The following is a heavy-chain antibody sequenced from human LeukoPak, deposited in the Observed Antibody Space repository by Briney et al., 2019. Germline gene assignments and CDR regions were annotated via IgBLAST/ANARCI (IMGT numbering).Heavy chain of an antibody. V-gene: IGHV4-59*01. J-gene: IGHJ6*04. CDR3: ARAGVYGSGSYTYYYGMDV. CDR1: GGSISSYY. CDR2: IYYSGRT. D-gene: IGHD3-10*01. Sequence: PSETLTLTCTVSGGSISSYYWNWIRQAPGKGLEWIGYIYYSGRTNYNPSLKSRVTRSVDTSKNQFSLKLSSVTAADTDVYYCARAGVYGSGSYTYYYGMDVWGKGTTVTVSS.